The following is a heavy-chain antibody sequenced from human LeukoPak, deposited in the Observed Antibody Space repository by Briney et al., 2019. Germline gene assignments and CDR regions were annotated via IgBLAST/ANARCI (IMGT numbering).Heavy chain of an antibody. CDR2: ISYSGST. CDR1: GGSFSGYY. CDR3: SRGTLSLRRLNAFDI. D-gene: IGHD4-17*01. Sequence: SETLSLTCAVYGGSFSGYYWSWIRQSPGKGLEWIGEISYSGSTNYNPSLKSRVTVSAYTSKNQFSLKLNSVTAADTAVYYCSRGTLSLRRLNAFDIWGRGTMVTVSS. V-gene: IGHV4-34*01. J-gene: IGHJ3*02.